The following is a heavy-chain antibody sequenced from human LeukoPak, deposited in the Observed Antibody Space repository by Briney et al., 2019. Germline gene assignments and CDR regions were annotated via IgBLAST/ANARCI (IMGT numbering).Heavy chain of an antibody. CDR2: IYYSGST. Sequence: SETLPLTCAVSGVSISSNNWWNWVRQPPGKGLEWIGSIYYSGSTYYNPSLKSRVTISVDTSKNQFSLKLSSVTAADTAVYYCAREREYSSSWYSYYYYYMDVWGKGTTVTVSS. J-gene: IGHJ6*03. CDR1: GVSISSNNW. V-gene: IGHV4-4*02. CDR3: AREREYSSSWYSYYYYYMDV. D-gene: IGHD6-13*01.